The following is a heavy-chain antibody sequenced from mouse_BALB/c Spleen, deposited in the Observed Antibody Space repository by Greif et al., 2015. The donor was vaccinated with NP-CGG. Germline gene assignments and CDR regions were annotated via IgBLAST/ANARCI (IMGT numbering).Heavy chain of an antibody. V-gene: IGHV1S81*02. Sequence: VQLQQSGAELVKPGASVKLSCKASGYTFTSYWMHWVKQRPGQGLEWIGEINPSNGRTNYNEKFKSKATLTVDKSSSTAYMQLSSLTSEDSAVYYCARSNQLDYAMDYWGQGTSVTVSS. CDR2: INPSNGRT. D-gene: IGHD4-1*01. J-gene: IGHJ4*01. CDR3: ARSNQLDYAMDY. CDR1: GYTFTSYW.